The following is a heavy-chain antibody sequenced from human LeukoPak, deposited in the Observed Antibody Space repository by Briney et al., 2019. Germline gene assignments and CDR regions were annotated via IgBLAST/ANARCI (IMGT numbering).Heavy chain of an antibody. J-gene: IGHJ4*02. D-gene: IGHD3-22*01. CDR3: ARFSGYDDTGHHYLDN. V-gene: IGHV4-59*08. Sequence: PSETLSLTCSVSGDSISPHYWSWIRQPPEKGLEWIGYIHYTGNTNYNPLLKSRVTISVDTSTNQFSLRLSSVTAADTAVYYCARFSGYDDTGHHYLDNWGQGTLVAVSS. CDR2: IHYTGNT. CDR1: GDSISPHY.